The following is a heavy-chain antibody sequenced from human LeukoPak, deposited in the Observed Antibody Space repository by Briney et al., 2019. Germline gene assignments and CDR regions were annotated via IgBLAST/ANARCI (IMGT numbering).Heavy chain of an antibody. V-gene: IGHV4-59*01. CDR3: AGSEYSYGADALDI. CDR1: GGSLSSYN. Sequence: SENPSLTCTVSGGSLSSYNRSWIRHTPQERLERSVYIYYSGGTNYSTSLKSRVTISVDTSKNQFSLKLSSVTAADTAVYYCAGSEYSYGADALDIWGQGTMVTVSS. J-gene: IGHJ3*02. CDR2: IYYSGGT. D-gene: IGHD5-18*01.